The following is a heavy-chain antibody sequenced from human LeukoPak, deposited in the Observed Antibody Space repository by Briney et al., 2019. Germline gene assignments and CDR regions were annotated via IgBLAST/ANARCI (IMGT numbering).Heavy chain of an antibody. CDR2: ISYDGSHK. V-gene: IGHV3-30*18. J-gene: IGHJ4*02. CDR3: PKELAYCSRTSCPFDY. Sequence: GGSLRLSCAASGFTFSRHGMHWVRQAPGKGLEWVVVISYDGSHKYYAVSVKARVTIFRDNPKNALFLQMNSLRPDDMTVYYCPKELAYCSRTSCPFDYRGQRTLVTVSS. CDR1: GFTFSRHG. D-gene: IGHD2-2*01.